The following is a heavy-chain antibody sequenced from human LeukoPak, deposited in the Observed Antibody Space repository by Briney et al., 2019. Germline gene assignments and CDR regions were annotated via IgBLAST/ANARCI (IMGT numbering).Heavy chain of an antibody. Sequence: SETLSLTCAVYGGTFSGYYWSWIRQPPGKGLEWIGYIYYSGSTNYNPSLKSRVTISVDTSKNQFSLKLSSVTAADTAVYYCARVVIAARTYYYYYMDVWGKGTTVTVSS. D-gene: IGHD6-6*01. CDR2: IYYSGST. V-gene: IGHV4-59*01. CDR3: ARVVIAARTYYYYYMDV. CDR1: GGTFSGYY. J-gene: IGHJ6*03.